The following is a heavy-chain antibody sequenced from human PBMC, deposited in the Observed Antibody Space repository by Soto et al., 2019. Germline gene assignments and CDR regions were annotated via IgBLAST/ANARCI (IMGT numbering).Heavy chain of an antibody. CDR3: ARFSYDYIWGSSYYYYYMDV. D-gene: IGHD3-16*01. V-gene: IGHV4-39*01. J-gene: IGHJ6*03. Sequence: SETLSLTCTVSGGSISSSSYYWGWIRQPPGKGLEWIGSIYYSGSTYYNPSLKSRVTISVDTSKNQFSLKLSSVTAADTAVYYCARFSYDYIWGSSYYYYYMDVWGKGTTVTVSS. CDR2: IYYSGST. CDR1: GGSISSSSYY.